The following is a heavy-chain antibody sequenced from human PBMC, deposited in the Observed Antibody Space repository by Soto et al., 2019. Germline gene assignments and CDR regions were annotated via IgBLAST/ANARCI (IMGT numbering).Heavy chain of an antibody. J-gene: IGHJ6*03. V-gene: IGHV3-23*01. CDR1: GFTFSNYG. D-gene: IGHD4-17*01. CDR2: ISGSGGST. Sequence: EVQLLESGGGLVQPGGSLRLSCAASGFTFSNYGMSWVRQAPGKGLEWVSGISGSGGSTYYADYVKGRFTISRDNSMHTLYLQMHSLRAEDTAVYYCAIDIRHYMDVWGKGTTVTVSS. CDR3: AIDIRHYMDV.